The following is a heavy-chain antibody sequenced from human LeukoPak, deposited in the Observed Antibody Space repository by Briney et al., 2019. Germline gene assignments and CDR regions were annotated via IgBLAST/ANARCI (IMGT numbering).Heavy chain of an antibody. Sequence: ASVKVSCKASGYTFTSHGISWVRQAPGQGLEWMGWISAYSGNTHYAQKFQGRVTMTTDTSTTTAYMELRGLRSDDTAVYYCARAEKPNWGNYYYYCMDVWGKGTTVTVSS. J-gene: IGHJ6*03. D-gene: IGHD7-27*01. CDR1: GYTFTSHG. CDR2: ISAYSGNT. CDR3: ARAEKPNWGNYYYYCMDV. V-gene: IGHV1-18*01.